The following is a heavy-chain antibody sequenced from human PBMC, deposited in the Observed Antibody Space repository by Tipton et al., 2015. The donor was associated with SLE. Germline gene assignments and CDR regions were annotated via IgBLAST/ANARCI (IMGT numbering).Heavy chain of an antibody. CDR2: ISYSGST. CDR3: ARHPRPMAAFDY. D-gene: IGHD5-24*01. V-gene: IGHV4-39*07. CDR1: GGSISSSGYY. Sequence: TLSLTCTVSGGSISSSGYYWAWIRQPPGKGLEWIGSISYSGSTYYNPSLESRVTLSLDMSKNQFSLKLTSVTAADTAVYYCARHPRPMAAFDYWGQGTLVTVSS. J-gene: IGHJ4*02.